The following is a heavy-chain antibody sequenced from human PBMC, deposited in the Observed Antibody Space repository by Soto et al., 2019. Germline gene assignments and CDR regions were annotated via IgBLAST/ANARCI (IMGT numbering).Heavy chain of an antibody. V-gene: IGHV4-30-4*01. D-gene: IGHD6-6*01. J-gene: IGHJ5*02. CDR3: ARERPDGARLDP. Sequence: QVQLQESGPGLVKPSQTLSLTCTVSGGSISSGDYYWSWIRQPPGKGLEWIGYTYHSGSTYYNPSLKSRVTISVDTSKTQFSLKLSSVTAADTAVYYCARERPDGARLDPWGQGTLVTVSS. CDR2: TYHSGST. CDR1: GGSISSGDYY.